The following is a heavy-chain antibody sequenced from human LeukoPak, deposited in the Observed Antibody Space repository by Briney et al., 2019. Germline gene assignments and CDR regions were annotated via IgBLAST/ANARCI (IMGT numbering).Heavy chain of an antibody. CDR1: GGSISSSSYY. D-gene: IGHD2-2*01. CDR2: IYYSGST. Sequence: SETLSLTCTVSGGSISSSSYYWGWIRQPPGKGLEWIGSIYYSGSTYYNPSLKSRVTISVDTSKNQFSLKLSSVTAADTAVYYCARVVVPAANYYYYYYMDVWGKGTTVTVSS. V-gene: IGHV4-39*01. CDR3: ARVVVPAANYYYYYYMDV. J-gene: IGHJ6*03.